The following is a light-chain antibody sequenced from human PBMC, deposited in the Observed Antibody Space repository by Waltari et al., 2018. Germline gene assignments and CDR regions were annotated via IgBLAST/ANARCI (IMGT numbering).Light chain of an antibody. Sequence: EIVMTQSPATLSVSPGDRATFSCRASQSVSRNLAWYQHKPGQPPRLLIYGASIRATDVPGRFSGSGSGTEFTLAISSLQSEDFAIYYCQQYNNRPPDTFGQGTKLEI. CDR3: QQYNNRPPDT. V-gene: IGKV3-15*01. CDR2: GAS. CDR1: QSVSRN. J-gene: IGKJ2*01.